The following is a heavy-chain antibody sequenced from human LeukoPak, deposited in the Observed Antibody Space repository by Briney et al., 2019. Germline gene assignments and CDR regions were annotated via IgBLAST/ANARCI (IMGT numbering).Heavy chain of an antibody. CDR2: INPNSGGT. D-gene: IGHD1-1*01. V-gene: IGHV1-2*02. J-gene: IGHJ4*02. CDR1: GYTFTGYY. CDR3: ARAQNWISPFDY. Sequence: ASVKVSCKASGYTFTGYYMHWVRQAPGQGLEWMGWINPNSGGTNYAQKFQGRVTMTRDTSISTAYMELSRLRSEDTAVYYCARAQNWISPFDYWGQGTLVTVSS.